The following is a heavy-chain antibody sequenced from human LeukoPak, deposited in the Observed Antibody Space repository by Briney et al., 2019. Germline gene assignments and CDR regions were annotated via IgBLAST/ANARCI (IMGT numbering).Heavy chain of an antibody. D-gene: IGHD6-13*01. Sequence: SETLSLTCGVYGGSFSGYYWNWIRQSPGKGLEWIGEINHSGSTNYNPSLKSRVTMSVDTSQKQFSLRLTSVRAADTAVYYCARGRYLTTLGGAAAGFQDYWGQGTVVTVSS. J-gene: IGHJ4*02. CDR1: GGSFSGYY. CDR2: INHSGST. CDR3: ARGRYLTTLGGAAAGFQDY. V-gene: IGHV4-34*01.